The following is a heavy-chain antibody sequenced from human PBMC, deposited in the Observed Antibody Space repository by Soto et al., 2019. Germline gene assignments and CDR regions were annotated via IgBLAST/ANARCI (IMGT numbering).Heavy chain of an antibody. Sequence: GGSLRLSCAASGFTFSSYAMSWVRQAPGKGLEWVSAISGSGGSTYYADSVKGRFTISRDNSKNTLYLQMNSLRAEDTAVYYRAKVKAAARAPYGMDVWGQGTTVTVSS. CDR1: GFTFSSYA. J-gene: IGHJ6*02. CDR2: ISGSGGST. CDR3: AKVKAAARAPYGMDV. D-gene: IGHD6-13*01. V-gene: IGHV3-23*01.